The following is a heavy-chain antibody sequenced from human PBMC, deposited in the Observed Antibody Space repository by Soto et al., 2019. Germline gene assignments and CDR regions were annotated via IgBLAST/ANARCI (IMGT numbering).Heavy chain of an antibody. CDR1: GVSIDNSYW. J-gene: IGHJ4*02. D-gene: IGHD2-21*02. Sequence: QVKLQESGPGLVKPSGTLAPTCAVSGVSIDNSYWWPWVRQSPGKGLEWIGEIYHSGTTNYNPSHERRVTISVDRSKNEFSLTLDSVTAAETAVYYCASWWGLHWPRLYWGQGALVTVSS. CDR2: IYHSGTT. CDR3: ASWWGLHWPRLY. V-gene: IGHV4-4*02.